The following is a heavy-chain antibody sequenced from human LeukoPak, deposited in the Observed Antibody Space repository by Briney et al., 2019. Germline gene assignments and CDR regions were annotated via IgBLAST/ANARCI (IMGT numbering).Heavy chain of an antibody. D-gene: IGHD6-19*01. CDR2: ISYDGSNK. CDR1: GFTFSSYA. Sequence: GGSLRLSCAASGFTFSSYAMHWVRQAPGKGLEWVAVISYDGSNKYYADSVKGRFTISRDNSKNTLYLQMNSLRAEDTAVYYCARGRYSSGWAIRIDAFDIWGQGTMVTVSS. CDR3: ARGRYSSGWAIRIDAFDI. J-gene: IGHJ3*02. V-gene: IGHV3-30-3*01.